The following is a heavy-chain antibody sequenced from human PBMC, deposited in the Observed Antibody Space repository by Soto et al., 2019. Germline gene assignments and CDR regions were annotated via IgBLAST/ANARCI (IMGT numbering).Heavy chain of an antibody. Sequence: GGSLRLSCEASGFTFSGYWMSWVGQAPGKGLEWVADIKHDGSVQYYVDSVKGRFTISRDNAKKLLYLQMNGLRAEDTALYYCARAPYSNAWYRFDLWGQGTLVTVSS. CDR1: GFTFSGYW. V-gene: IGHV3-7*03. CDR3: ARAPYSNAWYRFDL. CDR2: IKHDGSVQ. J-gene: IGHJ4*02. D-gene: IGHD4-4*01.